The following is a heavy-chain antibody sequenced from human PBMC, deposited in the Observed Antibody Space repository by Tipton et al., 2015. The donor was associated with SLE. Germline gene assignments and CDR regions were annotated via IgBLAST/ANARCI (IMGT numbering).Heavy chain of an antibody. J-gene: IGHJ5*02. Sequence: TLSLTCTVSGDSINGRYWSWIRQPPGKGLEYIGYVYHTGASIYNPSLKNRVSISVDTSRNQFSLTLSSVTVADTAMYYCAKFGVFYDSSGHNYFDPWGQGTLVTVSS. CDR1: GDSINGRY. CDR2: VYHTGAS. V-gene: IGHV4-59*11. D-gene: IGHD3-22*01. CDR3: AKFGVFYDSSGHNYFDP.